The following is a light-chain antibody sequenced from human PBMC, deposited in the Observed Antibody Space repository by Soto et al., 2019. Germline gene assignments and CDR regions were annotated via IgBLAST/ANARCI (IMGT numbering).Light chain of an antibody. CDR1: SSNIGKNA. V-gene: IGLV1-36*01. Sequence: QSVLTHPPSVSEAPRQRVTISCSGSSSNIGKNAVNCYQQLPGEAPRLLIYSNDLRPSRVSDRFSGSKSGTSASLAISGLQSEDEADYYCSTWDDNLSVVFGGGTKVTVL. CDR2: SND. J-gene: IGLJ2*01. CDR3: STWDDNLSVV.